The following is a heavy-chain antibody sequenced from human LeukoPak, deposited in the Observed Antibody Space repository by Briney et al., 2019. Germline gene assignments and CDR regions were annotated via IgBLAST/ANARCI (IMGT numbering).Heavy chain of an antibody. CDR3: ARATRLYYYDSSGTGFDP. D-gene: IGHD3-22*01. V-gene: IGHV4-59*01. CDR1: GGSFSGYY. J-gene: IGHJ5*02. Sequence: SETLSLTCAVYGGSFSGYYWSWIRQPPGKGLEWIGYIYYSGSTNYNPSLKSRVTISVDTSKNQFSLKLSSVTAADTAVYYCARATRLYYYDSSGTGFDPWGQGTLVTVSS. CDR2: IYYSGST.